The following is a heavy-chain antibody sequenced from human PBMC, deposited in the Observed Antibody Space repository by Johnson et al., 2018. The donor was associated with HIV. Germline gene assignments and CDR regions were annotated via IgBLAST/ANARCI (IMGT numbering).Heavy chain of an antibody. V-gene: IGHV3-30*18. CDR1: GFPFSSYG. Sequence: QEKLVESGGGAVQPGRSLRLSCAASGFPFSSYGMHWVRQAPGKGLEWVAVISFDGSDKYYADSVKGRFTISRDNSKNTLYLQMNSLRIDDTGVYYCAKDLGAAELTPDVFDLWGQGTMVTVSS. D-gene: IGHD1-7*01. CDR3: AKDLGAAELTPDVFDL. CDR2: ISFDGSDK. J-gene: IGHJ3*01.